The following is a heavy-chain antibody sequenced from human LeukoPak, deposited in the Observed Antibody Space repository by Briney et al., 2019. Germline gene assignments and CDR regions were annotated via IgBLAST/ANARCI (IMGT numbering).Heavy chain of an antibody. CDR1: GGSFSGYY. CDR3: AREFRGSIFQKGFDY. V-gene: IGHV4-59*01. D-gene: IGHD3-3*01. J-gene: IGHJ4*02. Sequence: SETLSLTCAVYGGSFSGYYWNWIRQPPGKGLEWIGYVYYSGSTNYNPSLKSRVTISVDTSKNQFSLKLSSVTAADTAVYYCAREFRGSIFQKGFDYWGQGTLVTVSS. CDR2: VYYSGST.